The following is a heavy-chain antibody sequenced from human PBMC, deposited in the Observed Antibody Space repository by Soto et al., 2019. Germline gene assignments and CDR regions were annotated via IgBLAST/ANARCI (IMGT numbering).Heavy chain of an antibody. J-gene: IGHJ4*02. D-gene: IGHD3-16*02. CDR1: GGSISSGGYY. V-gene: IGHV4-31*03. CDR2: IYYSGST. CDR3: ARSWGSYPYYFDY. Sequence: QVQLQESGPGLVKPSQTLSLTCTVSGGSISSGGYYWSWIRQHPGKGLEWIGYIYYSGSTYYNPSLRSRVTISLDTSKNQFSLKLSSVTAADTAVYYCARSWGSYPYYFDYWGQGTLVTVSS.